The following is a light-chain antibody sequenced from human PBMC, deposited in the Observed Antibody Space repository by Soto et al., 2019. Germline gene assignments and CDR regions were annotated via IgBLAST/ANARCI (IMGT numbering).Light chain of an antibody. CDR2: GAS. Sequence: IVLTQTTGTLSWSPGESATLSGRASQSVSSSYLAWYQQKPGQAPRLLIYGASSRATGIPDRFSGSGSGTDFTLTISRLEPEDFAVYYCQQFSSYPLTFGGGTKVDIK. V-gene: IGKV3-20*01. CDR1: QSVSSSY. CDR3: QQFSSYPLT. J-gene: IGKJ4*01.